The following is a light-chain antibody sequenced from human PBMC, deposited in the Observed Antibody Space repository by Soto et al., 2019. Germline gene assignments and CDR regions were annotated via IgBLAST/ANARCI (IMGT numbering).Light chain of an antibody. V-gene: IGKV3-20*01. Sequence: EIVLTQSPGTLSLSPGERATLSCSASQTMISNYLVWYQQKPGQAPRLLIYGASSRATGIPDRFSGSGSGTDFTLTISRLEPEDFAVYYCQQYGISPPITFGQGTRLEIK. CDR1: QTMISNY. CDR3: QQYGISPPIT. CDR2: GAS. J-gene: IGKJ5*01.